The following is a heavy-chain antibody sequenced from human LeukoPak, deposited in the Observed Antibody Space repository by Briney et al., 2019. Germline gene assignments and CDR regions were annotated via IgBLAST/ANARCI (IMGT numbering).Heavy chain of an antibody. J-gene: IGHJ6*02. D-gene: IGHD3-16*01. CDR3: ARGGGLDV. Sequence: PGGSLRLSCAASGFTVSSYYMNWARQAPGKGLEWVASINHNGNVNYYVDSVKGRFTISRDNAKNSLYLQMSNLRAEDTAVYFCARGGGLDVWGQGATVTVSS. CDR1: GFTVSSYY. V-gene: IGHV3-7*03. CDR2: INHNGNVN.